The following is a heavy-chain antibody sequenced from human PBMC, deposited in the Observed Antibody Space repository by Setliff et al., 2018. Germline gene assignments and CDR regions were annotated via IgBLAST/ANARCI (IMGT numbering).Heavy chain of an antibody. CDR1: GFTFRNAW. CDR3: TTSISEDYDYGENEGVYYYYYYMDV. CDR2: IKSIDEGGTT. J-gene: IGHJ6*03. D-gene: IGHD4-17*01. Sequence: PGGSLRLSCAVSGFTFRNAWMSWVRQAPGKGLEWVGRIKSIDEGGTTDYPAPVKDRFTISRDDSKNTVYLQMNSLKADDTAVYYCTTSISEDYDYGENEGVYYYYYYMDVWGKGTTVTVSS. V-gene: IGHV3-15*01.